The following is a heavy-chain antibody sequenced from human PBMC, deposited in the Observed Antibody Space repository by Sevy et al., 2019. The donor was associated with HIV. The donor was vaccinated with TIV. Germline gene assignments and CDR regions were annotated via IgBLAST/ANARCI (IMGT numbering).Heavy chain of an antibody. V-gene: IGHV1-8*01. CDR3: ASGGNGDFWSYEYYYYGMDV. D-gene: IGHD3-3*01. CDR1: GYTFTSYD. J-gene: IGHJ6*02. CDR2: MSPNTGAT. Sequence: VSVKVSCEASGYTFTSYDINWVRQATGQGLEWMGWMSPNTGATGFAQKFQGRVTLTRDTSITTAYMELSSLTYEDTAVYYCASGGNGDFWSYEYYYYGMDVWGQGTTVTVSS.